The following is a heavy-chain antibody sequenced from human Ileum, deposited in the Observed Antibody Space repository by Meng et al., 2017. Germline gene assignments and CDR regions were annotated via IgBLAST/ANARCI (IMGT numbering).Heavy chain of an antibody. CDR1: TFTSRA. CDR3: VREDSSGYWAY. Sequence: QVQVVLSGAGVKVPGASVRVSCNTFTSRAIQWARQAAGQRLEWMGWIIAVSGSTRYSQKFQGRITITRDTSANIAYMDLSSLRFEDTAVYYGVREDSSGYWAYWGQGTLVTVSS. J-gene: IGHJ4*02. D-gene: IGHD3-22*01. CDR2: IIAVSGST. V-gene: IGHV1-3*01.